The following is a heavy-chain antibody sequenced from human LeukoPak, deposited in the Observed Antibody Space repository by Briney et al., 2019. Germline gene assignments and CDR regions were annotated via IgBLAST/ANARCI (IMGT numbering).Heavy chain of an antibody. D-gene: IGHD3-22*01. J-gene: IGHJ4*02. Sequence: GGSLRLSCAASGFAFSTYEMNWVRQAPGKGLEWLSYITGSGSTKYYADSVRGRFTISRDNSKNSLYLQINSLRAEDTAVYYCARLLDISDHWGQGTLVTVSS. V-gene: IGHV3-48*03. CDR2: ITGSGSTK. CDR1: GFAFSTYE. CDR3: ARLLDISDH.